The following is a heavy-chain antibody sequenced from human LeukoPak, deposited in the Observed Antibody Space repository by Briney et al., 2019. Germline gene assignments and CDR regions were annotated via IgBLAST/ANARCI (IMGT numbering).Heavy chain of an antibody. Sequence: GRSLRLSCAASGFTFSSYAMHWVRQAPGKGLEWVAVISYDGSNKYYADSVKGRFTISRDNSKNTLYLQMNSLRAEDTAVYYCARERIAAAGNNWFDPWGQGTLVTVSS. CDR2: ISYDGSNK. J-gene: IGHJ5*02. V-gene: IGHV3-30*01. CDR3: ARERIAAAGNNWFDP. CDR1: GFTFSSYA. D-gene: IGHD6-13*01.